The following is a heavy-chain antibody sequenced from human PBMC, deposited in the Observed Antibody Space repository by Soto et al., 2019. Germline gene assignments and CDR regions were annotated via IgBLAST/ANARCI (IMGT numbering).Heavy chain of an antibody. CDR2: IYYSGST. Sequence: SETLSLTCTVSGGSISSGDYYWSWIRQPPGKGLEWIGYIYYSGSTYYNPSLKSRVTISVDASKNQFSLKLSSVTAADTAVYYCASMLGYCSSTSCYGSLDYWGQGTLVTVSS. CDR1: GGSISSGDYY. CDR3: ASMLGYCSSTSCYGSLDY. V-gene: IGHV4-30-4*01. D-gene: IGHD2-2*01. J-gene: IGHJ4*02.